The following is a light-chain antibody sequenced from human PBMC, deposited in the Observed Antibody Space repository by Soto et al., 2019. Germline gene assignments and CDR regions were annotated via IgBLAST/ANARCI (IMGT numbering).Light chain of an antibody. CDR3: QQYNSYWT. J-gene: IGKJ1*01. CDR1: KSINTW. Sequence: DIQMTQFPSTLSASVGDRVTITCRASKSINTWLAWYQQKPGKAPKLLIHKASNLQSGVPSRFSGSGSETEFTLTISSLQPDDLATYYCQQYNSYWTFGQGTRVEIK. CDR2: KAS. V-gene: IGKV1-5*03.